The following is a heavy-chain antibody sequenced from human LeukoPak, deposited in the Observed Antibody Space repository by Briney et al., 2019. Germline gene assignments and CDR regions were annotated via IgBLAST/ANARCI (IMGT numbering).Heavy chain of an antibody. V-gene: IGHV3-33*01. CDR2: IWYDGSNE. CDR3: ARRAPAYCGGDCYSGFDY. J-gene: IGHJ4*02. D-gene: IGHD2-21*02. Sequence: GGSLRLSCAASGFTFSSYGMHWVRQAPGKGLEWVAVIWYDGSNEYYADSVKGRFTISRDNSKNTLYLQMNSLRAEDTAVYYCARRAPAYCGGDCYSGFDYWGQGTLVTVSS. CDR1: GFTFSSYG.